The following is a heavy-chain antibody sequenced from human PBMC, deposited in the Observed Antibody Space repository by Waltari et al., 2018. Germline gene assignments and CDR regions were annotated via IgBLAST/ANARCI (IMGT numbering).Heavy chain of an antibody. Sequence: QVQLQESGPGLVKPSETLSLTCAVSGYSISSGYYWGWIRQPPGKGLEWIGSIYHSGSTYYNPSLKSRVTISVDTSKNQFSLKLSSVTAADTAVYYCASLSGHNSIEVDAFDIWGQGTMVTVSS. CDR1: GYSISSGYY. CDR3: ASLSGHNSIEVDAFDI. J-gene: IGHJ3*02. D-gene: IGHD3-3*01. CDR2: IYHSGST. V-gene: IGHV4-38-2*01.